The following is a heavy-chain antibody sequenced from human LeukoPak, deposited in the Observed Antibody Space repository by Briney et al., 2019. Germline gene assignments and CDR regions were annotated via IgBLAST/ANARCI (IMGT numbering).Heavy chain of an antibody. J-gene: IGHJ4*02. D-gene: IGHD3-22*01. CDR2: ISYDGSNK. CDR3: ARSPYYYDSIGYWY. V-gene: IGHV3-30*03. CDR1: GFTFSSYG. Sequence: PGGSLRLSCAASGFTFSSYGMHWVRQAPGKGLEWVAVISYDGSNKYYADSVKGRFTISRDNSKNTLYLQMNSLRAEDTAVYYCARSPYYYDSIGYWYWGKGTLVTVSS.